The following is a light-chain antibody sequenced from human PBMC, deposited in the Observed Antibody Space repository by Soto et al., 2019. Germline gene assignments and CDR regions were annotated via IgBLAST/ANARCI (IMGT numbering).Light chain of an antibody. CDR2: DVS. Sequence: DIQMTQSPSSLSASVGDRVTITCRASQGISNFLNWYQQKPGKAPELLIYDVSNLETGVPSRFSGSGSVTDFSFTISILQPEEIATYYCQQDGNLPYTFGQGTKLEIK. CDR3: QQDGNLPYT. J-gene: IGKJ2*01. CDR1: QGISNF. V-gene: IGKV1-33*01.